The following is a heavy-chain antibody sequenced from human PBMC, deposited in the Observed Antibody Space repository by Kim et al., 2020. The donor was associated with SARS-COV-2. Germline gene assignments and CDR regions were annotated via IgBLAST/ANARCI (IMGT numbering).Heavy chain of an antibody. CDR1: GYTFTSYA. CDR3: ARETADYYYYYYMDV. CDR2: INAGNGNT. D-gene: IGHD6-25*01. J-gene: IGHJ6*03. Sequence: ASVKVSCKASGYTFTSYAMHWVRQAPGQRLEWMGWINAGNGNTKYSQKFQGRVTITRDTSASTAYMELSSLRSEDTAVYYCARETADYYYYYYMDVWGKGTTVTVSS. V-gene: IGHV1-3*01.